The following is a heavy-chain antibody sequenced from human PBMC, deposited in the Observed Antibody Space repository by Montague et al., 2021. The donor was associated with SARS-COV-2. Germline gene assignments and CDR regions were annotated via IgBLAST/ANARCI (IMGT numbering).Heavy chain of an antibody. CDR3: ARDTVRDYGDSGDY. V-gene: IGHV3-74*01. CDR2: INSDGSST. Sequence: LRLSWAASGFTFSSYWMHWVRQAPGKGLVWVSRINSDGSSTSYADSVKGRFTISRDNAKNTLYLQMNSLRAEDTAVYYCARDTVRDYGDSGDYWGQGTLVTVSS. J-gene: IGHJ4*02. CDR1: GFTFSSYW. D-gene: IGHD4-17*01.